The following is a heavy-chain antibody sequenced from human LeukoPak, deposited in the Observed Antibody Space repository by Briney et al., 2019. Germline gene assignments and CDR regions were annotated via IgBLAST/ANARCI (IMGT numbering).Heavy chain of an antibody. Sequence: ASVKVSCKASGYTFTGYGISWVRQAPGQGLEWMGWISAYNGNTNYAQKLQGRVTMTTDTSTSTAYMELRSLRSDDTAVYYCARDYMTFVVVPAAGGSDYWGQGTLVTVSS. V-gene: IGHV1-18*04. CDR2: ISAYNGNT. J-gene: IGHJ4*02. CDR1: GYTFTGYG. D-gene: IGHD2-2*01. CDR3: ARDYMTFVVVPAAGGSDY.